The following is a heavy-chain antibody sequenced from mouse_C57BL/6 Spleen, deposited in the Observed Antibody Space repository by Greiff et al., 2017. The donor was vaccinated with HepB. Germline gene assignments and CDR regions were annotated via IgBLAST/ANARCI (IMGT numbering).Heavy chain of an antibody. D-gene: IGHD1-1*01. CDR2: IYPSDSET. J-gene: IGHJ3*01. CDR3: AIDYYYGSSSFAY. V-gene: IGHV1-61*01. CDR1: GYTFTSYW. Sequence: VQLQQPGAELVRPGSSVKLSCKASGYTFTSYWMDWVKQRPGQGLEWIGNIYPSDSETHYNQKFKDKATLTVDKSSSTAYMQLSSLTSEDSAVYYCAIDYYYGSSSFAYWGQGTLVTVSA.